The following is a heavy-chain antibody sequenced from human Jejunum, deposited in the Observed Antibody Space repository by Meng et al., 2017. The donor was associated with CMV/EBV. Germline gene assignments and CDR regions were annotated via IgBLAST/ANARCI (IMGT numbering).Heavy chain of an antibody. V-gene: IGHV3-7*01. J-gene: IGHJ4*02. CDR1: GFTFSNYW. D-gene: IGHD4-11*01. Sequence: SGFTFSNYWMRWVRQAPGKGLEWVANIKQDGSERYYVDSVKGRFTLSRDNAKNSLYLQMNSLRVDDTAVYYCVRYSNYEGVFDYWGQGTLVTVSS. CDR2: IKQDGSER. CDR3: VRYSNYEGVFDY.